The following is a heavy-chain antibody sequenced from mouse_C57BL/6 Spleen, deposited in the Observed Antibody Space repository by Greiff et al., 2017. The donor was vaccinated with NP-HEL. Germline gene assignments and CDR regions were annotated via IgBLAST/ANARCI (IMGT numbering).Heavy chain of an antibody. V-gene: IGHV14-4*01. D-gene: IGHD2-1*01. J-gene: IGHJ3*01. CDR3: TTGGPYGNFSWFAY. CDR2: IDPENGDT. CDR1: GFNIKDDY. Sequence: EVQLQQSGAELVRPGASVKLSCTASGFNIKDDYMHWVKQRPEQGLEWIGWIDPENGDTEYASKFQGKATITADTSSNTAYLLLSSLTSEDTAVYYCTTGGPYGNFSWFAYWGQGTLVTVSA.